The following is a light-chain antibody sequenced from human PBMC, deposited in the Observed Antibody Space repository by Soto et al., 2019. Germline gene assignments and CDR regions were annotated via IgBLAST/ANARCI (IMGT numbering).Light chain of an antibody. CDR2: TAS. J-gene: IGKJ5*01. V-gene: IGKV1-9*01. CDR1: QGINSY. CDR3: QRHNSYPIT. Sequence: DIQLTQSPSFLSASVGDRVTITCRASQGINSYLAWYQQKPGKAPKLLISTASSLQSGVPSRFSGSGSGTEFTLTISSLQPEDFATYYCQRHNSYPITFGQGTRLEIK.